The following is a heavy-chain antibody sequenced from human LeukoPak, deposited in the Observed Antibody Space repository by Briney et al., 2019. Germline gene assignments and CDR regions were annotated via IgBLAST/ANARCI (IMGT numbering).Heavy chain of an antibody. V-gene: IGHV3-66*01. Sequence: GGSLRLSCAVSGFTVTSNYMSWVRQAPGKGLEWVSVIHSGGGTYYADSVKGRFTSSRDKSKNTVYLQMNSLRAEDTAVYFCVGATGFGYWGQGSLATVSS. CDR1: GFTVTSNY. J-gene: IGHJ4*02. CDR3: VGATGFGY. D-gene: IGHD4-17*01. CDR2: IHSGGGT.